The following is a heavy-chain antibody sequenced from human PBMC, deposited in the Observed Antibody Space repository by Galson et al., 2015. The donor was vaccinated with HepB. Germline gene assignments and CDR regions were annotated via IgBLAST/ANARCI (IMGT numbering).Heavy chain of an antibody. D-gene: IGHD4-17*01. J-gene: IGHJ4*02. V-gene: IGHV1-8*01. CDR2: MNPNSGNT. CDR3: ARQAYYGDYADY. Sequence: SVTVSCQASGYTFTSYDINWVRQATGQGLEWMGWMNPNSGNTGYAQKFQGRVTMTRNTSISTAYMELSSLRSEDTAVYYCARQAYYGDYADYWGQGTLVTVSS. CDR1: GYTFTSYD.